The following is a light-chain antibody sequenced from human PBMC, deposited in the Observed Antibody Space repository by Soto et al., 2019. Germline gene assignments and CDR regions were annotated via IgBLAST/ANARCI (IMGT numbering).Light chain of an antibody. CDR3: MQATQYPHT. CDR2: QIS. CDR1: QSLIHTDWNTY. J-gene: IGKJ1*01. V-gene: IGKV2-24*01. Sequence: EIVLTQTPLSSPVTLGQPASISCRSSQSLIHTDWNTYLTWLQQRPGQPPRLLIYQISNRFSGVPDRFSGSGAGTDFTLTISRVEAEDVGVYYCMQATQYPHTFGQGTKVEIK.